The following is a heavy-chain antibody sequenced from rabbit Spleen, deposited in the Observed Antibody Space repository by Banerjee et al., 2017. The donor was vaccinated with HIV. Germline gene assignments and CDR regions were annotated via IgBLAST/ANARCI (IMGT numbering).Heavy chain of an antibody. CDR1: GIDFSGYYF. CDR2: IYAGDSST. D-gene: IGHD2-1*01. J-gene: IGHJ3*01. CDR3: VRGGGGGDGFDF. V-gene: IGHV1S40*01. Sequence: QSLEESGGDLVKPGASLTLTCTASGIDFSGYYFMCWVRQAPGKGLEWIACIYAGDSSTRYATWAKGRFTISKTSSTTVTLQMTTPTAADTATYFCVRGGGGGDGFDFWGQGTLVTVS.